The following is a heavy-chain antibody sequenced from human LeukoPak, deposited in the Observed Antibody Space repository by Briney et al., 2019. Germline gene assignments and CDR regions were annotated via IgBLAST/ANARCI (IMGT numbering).Heavy chain of an antibody. Sequence: GGSLRLSCAASGFTFSSYAMHWVRQAPGKGLEYVSAISSNGGSTYYANSVKGRFTISRDNSKNTLFLQMGSLRAEDMAVYYCAKEVGVTTRGSFAYWGQGTLVTVSS. D-gene: IGHD1-26*01. CDR3: AKEVGVTTRGSFAY. V-gene: IGHV3-64*01. J-gene: IGHJ4*02. CDR1: GFTFSSYA. CDR2: ISSNGGST.